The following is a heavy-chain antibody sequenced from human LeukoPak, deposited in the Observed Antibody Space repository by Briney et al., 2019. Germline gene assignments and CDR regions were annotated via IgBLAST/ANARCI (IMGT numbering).Heavy chain of an antibody. CDR1: GGSVSSGSYY. CDR2: IYYSGST. Sequence: SETLSLTCTVSGGSVSSGSYYWSWIRQPPGKGLEWIGYIYYSGSTNYNPSLKSRVTISVDTSKNQFSLKLSSVTAADTVVYYCARDKNYDILTGYYAFDIWGQGTMVTDSS. CDR3: ARDKNYDILTGYYAFDI. D-gene: IGHD3-9*01. V-gene: IGHV4-61*01. J-gene: IGHJ3*02.